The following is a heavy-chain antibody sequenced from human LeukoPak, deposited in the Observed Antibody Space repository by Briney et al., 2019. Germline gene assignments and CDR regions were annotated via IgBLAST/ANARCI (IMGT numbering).Heavy chain of an antibody. V-gene: IGHV3-30*02. J-gene: IGHJ6*02. D-gene: IGHD4-17*01. CDR1: GFTFSSYG. CDR2: IRYDGSNK. CDR3: ATSQTTVPLNYYYYGMDV. Sequence: GGSLRLSCAASGFTFSSYGMHWVRQAPGKGLEWVAFIRYDGSNKYYADSVKGRFTISRDNSKNTLYLQMNSLRAEDTAVYYCATSQTTVPLNYYYYGMDVWGQGTTVTVSS.